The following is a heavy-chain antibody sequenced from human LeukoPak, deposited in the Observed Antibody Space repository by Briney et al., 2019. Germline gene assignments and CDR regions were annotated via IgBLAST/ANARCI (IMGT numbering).Heavy chain of an antibody. V-gene: IGHV4-59*01. CDR1: GGSMNTYY. CDR2: IYHSGST. Sequence: PSETLSLTCTVSGGSMNTYYWTWIRQPPGKGLEWIGYIYHSGSTKYNPSLKSRVTISVDTSKNQFSLKPSSVTAADTAVYYCARDDRVLGFDPWGQGTLVTVSS. J-gene: IGHJ5*02. D-gene: IGHD1-1*01. CDR3: ARDDRVLGFDP.